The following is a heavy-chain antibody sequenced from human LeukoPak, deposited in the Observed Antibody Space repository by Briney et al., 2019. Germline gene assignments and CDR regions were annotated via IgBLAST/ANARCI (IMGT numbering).Heavy chain of an antibody. J-gene: IGHJ4*02. CDR1: GLPIADFA. V-gene: IGHV3-43*02. CDR3: ARESGKFDY. CDR2: ISGDGAST. Sequence: PGGSLRLSCVASGLPIADFAMHWVRQAPGKGLEWVSLISGDGASTFYADSVKGRFSISRDNSKNSLSLGMNSLRTEDTAMYYCARESGKFDYWGQGTLVAVSS.